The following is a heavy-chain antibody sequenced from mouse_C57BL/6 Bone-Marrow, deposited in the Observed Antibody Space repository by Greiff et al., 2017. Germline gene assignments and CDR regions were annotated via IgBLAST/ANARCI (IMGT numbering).Heavy chain of an antibody. V-gene: IGHV1-64*01. J-gene: IGHJ4*01. CDR2: IPPNCGST. CDR1: GYTFTSYW. CDR3: ARSHGAMDY. Sequence: QVQLQQSGAELVKPGASVKLSCKASGYTFTSYWMHWVKQRPGQGLEWIGMIPPNCGSTNYNEKFKSKATLTVDKSSSKVYRQLSNLTSEDSAVYYSARSHGAMDYWGQGTSVTVSS.